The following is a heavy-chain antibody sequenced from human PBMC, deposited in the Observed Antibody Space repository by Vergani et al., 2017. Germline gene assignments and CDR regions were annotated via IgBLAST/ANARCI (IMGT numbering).Heavy chain of an antibody. J-gene: IGHJ4*02. Sequence: QVPLVQSGAEVKKPGASVKVSCKASGDTFTGYYMHWVRQAPGQGLEWMGWINPNSGGTNYAQKFQGRVTMTRDTSISTAYMELSRLRSDDTAVYYCARDPYCSGGSCNDYWGQGTLVTVSS. CDR1: GDTFTGYY. CDR2: INPNSGGT. CDR3: ARDPYCSGGSCNDY. V-gene: IGHV1-2*02. D-gene: IGHD2-15*01.